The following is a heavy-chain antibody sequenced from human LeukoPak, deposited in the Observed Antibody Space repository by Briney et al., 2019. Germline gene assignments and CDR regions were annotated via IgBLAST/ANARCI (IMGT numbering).Heavy chain of an antibody. Sequence: PSETLSLTCAVYGGSFIDFYRSWFRQPPGKGLEWIGEINHSGSTDYNPSLKSRVTISVDTSKNQFSLRLNSVTAADTAVYFCAYSSDFRQRWGQDTLVTVSS. CDR1: GGSFIDFY. CDR3: AYSSDFRQR. CDR2: INHSGST. V-gene: IGHV4-34*01. D-gene: IGHD3-22*01. J-gene: IGHJ1*01.